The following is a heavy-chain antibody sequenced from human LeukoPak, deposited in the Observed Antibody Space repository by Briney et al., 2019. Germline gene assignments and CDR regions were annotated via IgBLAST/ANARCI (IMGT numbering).Heavy chain of an antibody. CDR3: ARDRSYLGYYYGMDV. CDR1: GFTVSSNY. Sequence: GGSLRLSCAASGFTVSSNYMSWVRQAPGKGLEWVSVIYSGGSTYYADSVKGRFTISRHNSKNTLYLQMNSLRAEDTAVYYCARDRSYLGYYYGMDVWGQGTTVTVSS. D-gene: IGHD1-26*01. V-gene: IGHV3-53*04. CDR2: IYSGGST. J-gene: IGHJ6*02.